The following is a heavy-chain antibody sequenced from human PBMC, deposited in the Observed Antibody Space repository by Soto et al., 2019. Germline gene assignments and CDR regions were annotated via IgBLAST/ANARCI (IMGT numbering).Heavy chain of an antibody. CDR1: GFTFSSYG. Sequence: QVQLVESGGGVVQPGRSLRLSCAASGFTFSSYGMHWVRQAPGKGLEWVAVISYDGSNKYYADSVKGRFTISRDNSKNTLYLQMNSLRAEDTGVYYCAKDRYYYGSGSYWDYYYYYGMDVWGQGTTVTVSS. D-gene: IGHD3-10*01. J-gene: IGHJ6*02. CDR3: AKDRYYYGSGSYWDYYYYYGMDV. V-gene: IGHV3-30*18. CDR2: ISYDGSNK.